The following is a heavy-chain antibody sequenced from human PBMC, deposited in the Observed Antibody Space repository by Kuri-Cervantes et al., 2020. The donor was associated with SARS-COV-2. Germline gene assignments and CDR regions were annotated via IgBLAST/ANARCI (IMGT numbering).Heavy chain of an antibody. CDR3: ARDNPLYY. D-gene: IGHD3-16*01. CDR1: GFTLTYRW. CDR2: IKADGGEM. V-gene: IGHV3-7*01. J-gene: IGHJ4*02. Sequence: GESLKISCEASGFTLTYRWMAWFRQAPGKGLEWVAAIKADGGEMVYVDSAKGRFTISRDNAKNSVFLQMNSLRAEDTAVYYCARDNPLYYWGQGAGVTVSS.